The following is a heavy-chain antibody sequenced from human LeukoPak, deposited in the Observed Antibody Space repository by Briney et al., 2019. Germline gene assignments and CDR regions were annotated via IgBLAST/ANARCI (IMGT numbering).Heavy chain of an antibody. Sequence: SETLSLTCAVYGGSFSGYYWSWIRQPPGKGLEWIGEINHSGGTNYNPSLKSRVTISVDTSKNQFSLKLSSVTAADTAVYYCASMYSKRPYYYYGMDVWGQGTTVTVSS. D-gene: IGHD6-13*01. J-gene: IGHJ6*02. CDR3: ASMYSKRPYYYYGMDV. V-gene: IGHV4-34*01. CDR2: INHSGGT. CDR1: GGSFSGYY.